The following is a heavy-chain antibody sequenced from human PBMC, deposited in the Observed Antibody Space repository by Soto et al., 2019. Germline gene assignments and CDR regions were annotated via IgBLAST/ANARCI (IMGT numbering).Heavy chain of an antibody. D-gene: IGHD2-15*01. CDR2: ISSSGSTI. J-gene: IGHJ4*02. Sequence: GGSLRLSCAASGFTFSDYYMSWIRQAPGKGLEWVSYISSSGSTIYYADSVKGRFTISRDNAKNSLYLQMNSLRAEDTAVYYCAREIQAASIGYCSGGSCPSDYWGQGTLGTVSS. CDR1: GFTFSDYY. CDR3: AREIQAASIGYCSGGSCPSDY. V-gene: IGHV3-11*01.